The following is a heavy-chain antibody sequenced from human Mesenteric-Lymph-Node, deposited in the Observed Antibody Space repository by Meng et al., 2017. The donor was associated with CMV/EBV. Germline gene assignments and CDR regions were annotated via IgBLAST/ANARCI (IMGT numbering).Heavy chain of an antibody. Sequence: GESLKISCAASGFAVTNTHMSWVRQAPGKGLEWVSAISGSGGSTYYADSVKGRFTISRDNSKNTLYLQMNSLRAEDTAVYYCAKPKGAYQLGSDYWGQGTLVTVSS. J-gene: IGHJ4*02. CDR3: AKPKGAYQLGSDY. CDR2: ISGSGGST. V-gene: IGHV3-23*01. D-gene: IGHD2-2*01. CDR1: GFAVTNTH.